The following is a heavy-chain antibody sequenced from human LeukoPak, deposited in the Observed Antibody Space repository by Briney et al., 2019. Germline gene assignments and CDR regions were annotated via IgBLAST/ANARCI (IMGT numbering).Heavy chain of an antibody. D-gene: IGHD6-19*01. CDR1: GGSISSYY. CDR3: ARDLDASGWCNFDY. CDR2: IYTSGST. J-gene: IGHJ4*02. Sequence: SETLSLTCTVSGGSISSYYWGWIRQPAGKGLEWIGRIYTSGSTNYNPSLKSRVTMSVDTSKNQFSLKLSSVTAADTAVYYCARDLDASGWCNFDYWGQGTLVTVSS. V-gene: IGHV4-4*07.